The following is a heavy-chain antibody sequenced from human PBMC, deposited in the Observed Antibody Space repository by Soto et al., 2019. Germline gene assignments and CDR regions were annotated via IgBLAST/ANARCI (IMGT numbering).Heavy chain of an antibody. CDR3: ARESWGAFDY. D-gene: IGHD3-16*01. CDR1: GGSISSYY. CDR2: IYYSGST. Sequence: QVQLQESGPGLVKPSETLSLTCTVSGGSISSYYWSWIRQPPGKGLEWIGYIYYSGSTNYNPSLKSRVTISVDTSKNQFSLKLSSVTAADTAVYYCARESWGAFDYWGQGTLVTVSS. J-gene: IGHJ4*02. V-gene: IGHV4-59*01.